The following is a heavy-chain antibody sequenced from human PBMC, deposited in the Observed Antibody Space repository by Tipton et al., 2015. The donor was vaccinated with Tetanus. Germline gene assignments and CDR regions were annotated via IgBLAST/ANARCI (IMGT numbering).Heavy chain of an antibody. V-gene: IGHV3-7*01. D-gene: IGHD2/OR15-2a*01. J-gene: IGHJ4*02. Sequence: SLRLSCVASGFTFRSYWMSWVRQAPGKGLEWVANIKEDGSEMYYADSVKGRFTISRDNARNSLSVHMNSLTAEDTAVYYCARLRVYCITAFYSREDYWGQGILVTVSS. CDR3: ARLRVYCITAFYSREDY. CDR2: IKEDGSEM. CDR1: GFTFRSYW.